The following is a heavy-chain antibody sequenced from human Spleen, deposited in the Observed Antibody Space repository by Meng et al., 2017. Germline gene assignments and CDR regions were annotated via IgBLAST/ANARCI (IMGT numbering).Heavy chain of an antibody. D-gene: IGHD5-24*01. V-gene: IGHV4-34*01. CDR2: INHSGST. J-gene: IGHJ2*01. CDR1: GGSFSGYY. Sequence: GSLRLSCAVYGGSFSGYYWSWIRQPPGKGLEWIGEINHSGSTNYNPSLKSRVTISVDTSKNQFSLKLSSVTAADTAVYYCARRSSVEMATISNWYFDLWGRGTLVTVSS. CDR3: ARRSSVEMATISNWYFDL.